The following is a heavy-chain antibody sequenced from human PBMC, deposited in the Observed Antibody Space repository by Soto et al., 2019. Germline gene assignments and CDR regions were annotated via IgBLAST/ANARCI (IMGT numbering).Heavy chain of an antibody. Sequence: QVQLVQSGAEVKKPGSSVKVSCTASEGTFNFYTINWVRQAPGQGLEWVGRVNPIVGMSNYGQKFQGRVLITADKSTTTASMSLNSLKSEDTALYYCSTRYGSGSTHSDSWGQGTLVNVSS. D-gene: IGHD3-10*01. CDR2: VNPIVGMS. CDR1: EGTFNFYT. V-gene: IGHV1-69*02. J-gene: IGHJ1*01. CDR3: STRYGSGSTHSDS.